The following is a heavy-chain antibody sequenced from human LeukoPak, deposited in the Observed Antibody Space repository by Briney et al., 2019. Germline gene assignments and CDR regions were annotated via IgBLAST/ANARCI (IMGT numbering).Heavy chain of an antibody. CDR3: ASQPPFWSGYYTYYGMDV. V-gene: IGHV1-69*13. Sequence: SVKVSCKASGGTFSSYAISWVRQAPGQGLEWMGGIIPIFGTANYAQKFQGRVTITADESTSTAYMELSSLRSEDMAVYYCASQPPFWSGYYTYYGMDVWGQGTTVTVSS. CDR2: IIPIFGTA. CDR1: GGTFSSYA. D-gene: IGHD3-3*01. J-gene: IGHJ6*02.